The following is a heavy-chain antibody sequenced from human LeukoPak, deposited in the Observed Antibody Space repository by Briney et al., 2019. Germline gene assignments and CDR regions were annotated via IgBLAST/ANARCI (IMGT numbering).Heavy chain of an antibody. D-gene: IGHD6-13*01. Sequence: PSETLSLTCTVFGGSISSGPYYWAWVRQPPGMGLEWIGSINYSGTIYYNPSLKSRISVSIDTSKNQFSLKLMSVTAADTALYYCARRGAGLDWFDPWGQGLLVTVSP. V-gene: IGHV4-39*01. CDR1: GGSISSGPYY. CDR2: INYSGTI. J-gene: IGHJ5*02. CDR3: ARRGAGLDWFDP.